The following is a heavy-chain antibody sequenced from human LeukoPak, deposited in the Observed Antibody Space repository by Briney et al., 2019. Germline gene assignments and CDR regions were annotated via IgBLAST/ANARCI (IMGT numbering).Heavy chain of an antibody. V-gene: IGHV1-69*13. D-gene: IGHD3-22*01. J-gene: IGHJ4*02. CDR2: IIPIFGTA. CDR3: ARGQFYDYYDSSGYYYPFDY. CDR1: GGTFISYA. Sequence: ASVKVSCKASGGTFISYAISWVRQAPGQGLEWMGGIIPIFGTANYAQKFQGRVTITADESTSTAYMELSSLRSEDTAVYYCARGQFYDYYDSSGYYYPFDYWGQGTLVTVSS.